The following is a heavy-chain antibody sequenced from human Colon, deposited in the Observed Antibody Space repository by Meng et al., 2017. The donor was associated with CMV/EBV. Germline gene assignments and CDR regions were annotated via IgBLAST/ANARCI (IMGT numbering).Heavy chain of an antibody. CDR1: GASIRSDY. CDR3: ARAQYTYGYWIFDY. CDR2: IYPSGFP. D-gene: IGHD5-18*01. V-gene: IGHV4-4*07. Sequence: QAQHTQAGPGLVSPSETLSLSCTVSGASIRSDYWSWIRQPAGKGLEWIGRIYPSGFPKYKPSLESRVTMSADTSKNQISLKLTSVTAADTAVYYCARAQYTYGYWIFDYWGQGTLVTVSS. J-gene: IGHJ4*02.